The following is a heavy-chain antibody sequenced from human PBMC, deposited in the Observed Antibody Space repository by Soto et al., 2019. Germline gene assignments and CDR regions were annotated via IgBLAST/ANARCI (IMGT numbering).Heavy chain of an antibody. J-gene: IGHJ5*02. CDR3: AKDQSGAVWFDP. Sequence: GGSLRLSCAASGFTFSSYAMSWVRQAPGKGLEWVSAISGSGGSTYYADSVKGRFTISRDNPKNTLYLQMNSLRAEDTAVYYCAKDQSGAVWFDPWGQGTLVTVSS. CDR1: GFTFSSYA. V-gene: IGHV3-23*01. D-gene: IGHD3-3*01. CDR2: ISGSGGST.